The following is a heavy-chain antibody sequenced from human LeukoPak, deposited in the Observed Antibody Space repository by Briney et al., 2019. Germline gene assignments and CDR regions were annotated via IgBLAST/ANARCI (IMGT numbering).Heavy chain of an antibody. CDR1: GGSISSNTW. CDR3: ARGLGVGATTSEIDY. J-gene: IGHJ4*02. CDR2: IYYSGST. D-gene: IGHD1-26*01. V-gene: IGHV4-4*02. Sequence: SGTLSLTCAVSGGSISSNTWWSWVRQPPGKGLEWIGYIYYSGSTNYNPSLKSRVTISVDTSKNQFSLKLSSVTAADTAVYYCARGLGVGATTSEIDYWGQGTLVTVSS.